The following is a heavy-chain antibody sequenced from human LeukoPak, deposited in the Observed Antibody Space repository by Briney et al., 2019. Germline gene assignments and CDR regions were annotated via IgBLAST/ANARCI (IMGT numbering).Heavy chain of an antibody. CDR2: IYYSGST. CDR3: AREHNWNDALAFDI. CDR1: GGSISSGDYY. J-gene: IGHJ3*02. V-gene: IGHV4-30-4*01. Sequence: PSETLSLTCTVSGGSISSGDYYWSWIRQPPGKGLEWIGYIYYSGSTYYNPSLKSRVTISVDTSKNQFSLKLSSVTAADTAVYYCAREHNWNDALAFDIWGQGTMVTVSS. D-gene: IGHD1-20*01.